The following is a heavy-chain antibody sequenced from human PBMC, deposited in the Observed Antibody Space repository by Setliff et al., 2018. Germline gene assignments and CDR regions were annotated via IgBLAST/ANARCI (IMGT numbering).Heavy chain of an antibody. V-gene: IGHV4-39*07. CDR1: DDSISSRHYY. D-gene: IGHD3-10*01. CDR3: ARAYYYAY. Sequence: SETLSLTCTVSDDSISSRHYYWSWVRQPPGKGLEWIGEIYHSGTTNYNPSLKSRVTMSVDTSKNQFSLKLSSVTAADTAVYYCARAYYYAYWGQGTLVTVSS. CDR2: IYHSGTT. J-gene: IGHJ4*02.